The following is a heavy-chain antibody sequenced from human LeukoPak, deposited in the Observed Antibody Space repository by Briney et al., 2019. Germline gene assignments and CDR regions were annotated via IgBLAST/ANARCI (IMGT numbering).Heavy chain of an antibody. V-gene: IGHV4-59*08. CDR2: IFNKGAT. CDR3: AKRVAINHKYCFDS. J-gene: IGHJ4*02. D-gene: IGHD2-15*01. CDR1: GGSISSYD. Sequence: SETLSLTCTVSGGSISSYDWSWIRQPPGKGLEWIGYIFNKGATKYNPSLESRVTISLDTSKNQFSLKLNYVTATDTAVYYCAKRVAINHKYCFDSWGQGTLVTVSS.